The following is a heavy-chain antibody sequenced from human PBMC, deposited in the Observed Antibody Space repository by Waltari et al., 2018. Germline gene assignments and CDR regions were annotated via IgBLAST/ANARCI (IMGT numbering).Heavy chain of an antibody. CDR1: GYTLTQLS. CDR3: ATLSITMVRGIDY. V-gene: IGHV1-24*01. CDR2: FDPEDGET. D-gene: IGHD3-10*01. Sequence: QVQLVPSGPEVKKPGAYVKVSCKVSGYTLTQLSMHWVRQGPGKGLEWMGGFDPEDGETIYAQKVQGRVTMTEDTSTDTAYMELSSLRSEDTAVYYCATLSITMVRGIDYWGQGTLVTVSS. J-gene: IGHJ4*02.